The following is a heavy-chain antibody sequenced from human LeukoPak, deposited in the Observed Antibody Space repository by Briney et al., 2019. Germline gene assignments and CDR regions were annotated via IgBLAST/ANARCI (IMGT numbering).Heavy chain of an antibody. V-gene: IGHV4-39*01. J-gene: IGHJ2*01. D-gene: IGHD3-10*01. CDR2: IYYSGST. CDR3: ARLGITMVRGVLAFDL. Sequence: SETLSLTCTASGGSISSSSYYWGWIRQPPGKGLEWIGSIYYSGSTYYNPSLKSRVTISVDTSKNQFSLKLSSVTAADTAVYYCARLGITMVRGVLAFDLWGRGTLVTVSS. CDR1: GGSISSSSYY.